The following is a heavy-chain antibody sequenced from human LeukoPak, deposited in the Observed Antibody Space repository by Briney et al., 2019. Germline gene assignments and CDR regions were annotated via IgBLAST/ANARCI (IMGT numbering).Heavy chain of an antibody. CDR3: ARSGTYYDSSGYYSDSFDY. CDR2: IYHSGST. CDR1: GDSISSSNW. Sequence: SGTLSLTCAVSGDSISSSNWWSWVRQSPGKGLEWIGEIYHSGSTNHNPSLESRVTISVDKSKNQFSLKLRSMTAADTAVYYCARSGTYYDSSGYYSDSFDYWGQGTLVTVSS. D-gene: IGHD3-22*01. J-gene: IGHJ4*02. V-gene: IGHV4-4*02.